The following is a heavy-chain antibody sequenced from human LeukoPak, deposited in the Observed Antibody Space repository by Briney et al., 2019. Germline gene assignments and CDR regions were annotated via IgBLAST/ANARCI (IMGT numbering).Heavy chain of an antibody. CDR1: GFTFTTYW. V-gene: IGHV3-30*03. Sequence: GESLRHSCAASGFTFTTYWMTWVRQAPGKGLEWVAVISYDGSNKYYADSVKGRFTISRDNSKNTLYLQMNSLRAEDTAVYYCARDLLPGDLAAAGHYWGQGTLVTVSS. J-gene: IGHJ4*02. CDR3: ARDLLPGDLAAAGHY. CDR2: ISYDGSNK. D-gene: IGHD6-13*01.